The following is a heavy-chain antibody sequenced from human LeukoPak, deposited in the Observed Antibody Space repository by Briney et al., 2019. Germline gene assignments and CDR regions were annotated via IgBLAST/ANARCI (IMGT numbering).Heavy chain of an antibody. CDR3: AKLTCSSTFCPLDY. V-gene: IGHV4-39*01. D-gene: IGHD2-2*01. CDR1: GGSISSSSFF. Sequence: PSETLSLTCTVSGGSISSSSFFWARIRQPPGKGLEWIGTVSYSGTTYYSPSLKSRVTISVDTSKNQFSLRLTSVTAADTALYYCAKLTCSSTFCPLDYWGQGTLVTVSS. J-gene: IGHJ4*02. CDR2: VSYSGTT.